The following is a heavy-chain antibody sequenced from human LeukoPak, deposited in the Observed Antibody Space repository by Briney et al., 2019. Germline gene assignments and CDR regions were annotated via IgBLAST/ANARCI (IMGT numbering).Heavy chain of an antibody. CDR2: ISSSSSTI. D-gene: IGHD3-22*01. CDR1: GFTFSSYS. CDR3: AREGESSYYDSSSDGAFDI. Sequence: GGSLRLSCAASGFTFSSYSMNWVRQAPGKGLEWVSYISSSSSTIYYADSVKGRFTISRDNAKNSLYLQMNSLRAEDTAVYYCAREGESSYYDSSSDGAFDIWGQGTMVTVSS. V-gene: IGHV3-48*04. J-gene: IGHJ3*02.